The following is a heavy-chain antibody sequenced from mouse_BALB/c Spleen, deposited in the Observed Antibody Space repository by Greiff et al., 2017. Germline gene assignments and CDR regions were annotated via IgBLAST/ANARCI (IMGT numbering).Heavy chain of an antibody. CDR1: GYTFTSYW. Sequence: VQLQESGAELAKPGASVKMSCTASGYTFTSYWMHWVKQRPGQGLEWIGYINPSTGYTEYNQKFKDKATLTADKSSSTAYMQLSSLTSEDSAVYYCARSTYYGNYVGFAYWGQGTLVTVSA. CDR3: ARSTYYGNYVGFAY. D-gene: IGHD2-10*01. J-gene: IGHJ3*01. V-gene: IGHV1-7*01. CDR2: INPSTGYT.